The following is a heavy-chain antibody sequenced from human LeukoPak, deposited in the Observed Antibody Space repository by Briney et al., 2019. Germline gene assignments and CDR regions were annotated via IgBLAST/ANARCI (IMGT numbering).Heavy chain of an antibody. J-gene: IGHJ4*02. CDR1: GFTFSSYG. CDR3: AKQRERWLQLDYFDY. CDR2: ISYDGSNK. D-gene: IGHD5-24*01. V-gene: IGHV3-30*18. Sequence: PGGSLRLSCAASGFTFSSYGMHWVRQAPGKGLEWVAVISYDGSNKYYADSVKGRFTISRDNSKNTLYLQMNSLRAEDTAVYYCAKQRERWLQLDYFDYWGQGTLVTVSS.